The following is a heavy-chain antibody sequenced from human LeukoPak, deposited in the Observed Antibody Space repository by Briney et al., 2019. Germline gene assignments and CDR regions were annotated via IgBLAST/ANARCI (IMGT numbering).Heavy chain of an antibody. J-gene: IGHJ6*02. D-gene: IGHD3-9*01. V-gene: IGHV3-30*04. CDR2: ISYDGSNN. CDR3: ARDLWLTGYSPSYGMDV. CDR1: GFTFGSYA. Sequence: GGSLRLSCAASGFTFGSYAMSWVRQAPGKGLEWVAVISYDGSNNYYADSVKGRLTISRDKSKNTLYLQMNSLRAEDTAVYYCARDLWLTGYSPSYGMDVWGQGTTVTVSS.